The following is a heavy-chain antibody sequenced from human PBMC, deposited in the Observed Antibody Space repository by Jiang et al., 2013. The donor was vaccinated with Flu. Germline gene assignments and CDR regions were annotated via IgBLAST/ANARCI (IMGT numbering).Heavy chain of an antibody. CDR1: GDSISSYY. CDR2: IFYTGST. CDR3: ARYWGSLDWYFDL. V-gene: IGHV4-59*01. Sequence: LLKPSETLSLTCTVSGDSISSYYWSWIRQPPGKGLEWIGYIFYTGSTNYNPSLKSRVTISVDTSENQFSLKLRSVTAADTAVYYCARYWGSLDWYFDLWGRGTLVTVSS. J-gene: IGHJ2*01. D-gene: IGHD7-27*01.